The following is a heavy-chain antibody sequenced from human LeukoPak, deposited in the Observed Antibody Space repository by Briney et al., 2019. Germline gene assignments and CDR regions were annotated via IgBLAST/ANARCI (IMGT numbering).Heavy chain of an antibody. Sequence: PSETLSLTCTVSGGSISSGDYYWSWIRQPPGKGLEWIGYIYYSGSTYYNPSLKSRVTISVDTSKNQFSLKLSSVTAADTAVYYCARRRLIVAAGSRYWFDPWGQGTLVTVSS. CDR1: GGSISSGDYY. V-gene: IGHV4-30-4*01. CDR3: ARRRLIVAAGSRYWFDP. J-gene: IGHJ5*02. D-gene: IGHD6-13*01. CDR2: IYYSGST.